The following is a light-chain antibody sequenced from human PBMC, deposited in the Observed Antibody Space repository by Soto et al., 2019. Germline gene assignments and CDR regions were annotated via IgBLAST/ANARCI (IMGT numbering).Light chain of an antibody. V-gene: IGKV3D-15*01. CDR3: QHYNNWPLT. J-gene: IGKJ4*01. CDR2: DAS. CDR1: QSVSSY. Sequence: ESVLTQSPGTLSLSPGERATLSCRASQSVSSYLAWYQQKPGQAPRLLIYDASNRATGIPARFSGSGSGTEFTLTISSLQSEDFAVYYCQHYNNWPLTFGGGTKVDIK.